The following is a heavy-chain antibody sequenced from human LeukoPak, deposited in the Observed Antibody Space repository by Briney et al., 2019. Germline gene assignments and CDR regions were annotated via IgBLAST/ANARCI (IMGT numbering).Heavy chain of an antibody. J-gene: IGHJ5*02. CDR1: DYSISSGYY. CDR3: MGYCSSTSCYVGDSNWFDP. CDR2: IYYSGST. D-gene: IGHD2-2*01. V-gene: IGHV4-31*03. Sequence: SETLSLTCSVSDYSISSGYYWGWIRQHPGKGLEWIGYIYYSGSTYYNPSLKSRVTISVDTSRNQFSLKLSSVTAADTAVYYCMGYCSSTSCYVGDSNWFDPWGQGTLVTVSS.